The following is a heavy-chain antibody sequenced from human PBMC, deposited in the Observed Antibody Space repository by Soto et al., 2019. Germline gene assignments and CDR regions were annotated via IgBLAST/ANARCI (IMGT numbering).Heavy chain of an antibody. V-gene: IGHV5-51*01. CDR1: GYSFTSYW. J-gene: IGHJ5*02. CDR2: IYPGDSDT. Sequence: GESLKISCKGSGYSFTSYWIGWVRQMPGKGLEWMGIIYPGDSDTRYSPSFQGQVTISADKSISTAYLQWSGLKASDTAMYYCARYSSSWPNWFDPWGQGTLVTVSS. D-gene: IGHD6-13*01. CDR3: ARYSSSWPNWFDP.